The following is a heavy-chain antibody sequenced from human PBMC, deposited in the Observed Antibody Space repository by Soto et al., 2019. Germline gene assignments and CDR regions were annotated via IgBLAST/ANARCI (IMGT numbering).Heavy chain of an antibody. CDR2: ISTHNGNT. D-gene: IGHD3-10*01. J-gene: IGHJ6*02. V-gene: IGHV1-18*01. CDR1: SYTFTSYG. Sequence: QAQLVQSGAEVKKPGASVKVSCKASSYTFTSYGITWVRQAPGQGLEWMGWISTHNGNTNYTQKLQDRVTMTSDTSTSTAYMELRSLRYDDTAVYFCAREGKVRRSYYHYYGMDVWGQGTTVTGSS. CDR3: AREGKVRRSYYHYYGMDV.